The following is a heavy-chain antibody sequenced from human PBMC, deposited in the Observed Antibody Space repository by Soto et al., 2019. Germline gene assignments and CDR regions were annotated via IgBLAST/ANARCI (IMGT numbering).Heavy chain of an antibody. V-gene: IGHV3-33*08. CDR1: GFTFSSYT. D-gene: IGHD4-17*01. CDR2: IWYDGSNK. Sequence: GGSLRLSCAASGFTFSSYTMHWVRQAPGKGLEWVAVIWYDGSNKYYADSVKGRFTISRDNSKNTLYLQMNSLRAEDTAVYYCARGGPTVTRYAFDIWGQGTMVTVSS. J-gene: IGHJ3*02. CDR3: ARGGPTVTRYAFDI.